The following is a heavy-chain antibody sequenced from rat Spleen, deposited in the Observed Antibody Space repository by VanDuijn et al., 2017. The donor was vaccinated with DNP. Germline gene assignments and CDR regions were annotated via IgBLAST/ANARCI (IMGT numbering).Heavy chain of an antibody. CDR2: ISYRGST. CDR3: ARWSFYFDY. J-gene: IGHJ2*01. CDR1: GYSITSNY. V-gene: IGHV3-1*01. Sequence: EVQLQESGSGFVKPSQSLSLTCSVTGYSITSNYWGWIRKFPGNKMEWIGHISYRGSTTYNPSLKSRISITRDTSKNQFFLQLNSVTTEDTATYYCARWSFYFDYWGQGVMVTVSS.